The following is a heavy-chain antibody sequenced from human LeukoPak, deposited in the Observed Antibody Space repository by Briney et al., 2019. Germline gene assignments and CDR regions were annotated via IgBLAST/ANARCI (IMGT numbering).Heavy chain of an antibody. D-gene: IGHD6-19*01. Sequence: GGSLKLSCAAPGFTFSGPAMHWVRQASGKGLEWVGRITSKSNRYETVYAASMNGRFTISRDDSKNTAYLQMNSLKTEDTAVYYCAGGRGWYSPDYWGQGTLVTVSS. CDR1: GFTFSGPA. CDR2: ITSKSNRYET. J-gene: IGHJ4*02. V-gene: IGHV3-73*01. CDR3: AGGRGWYSPDY.